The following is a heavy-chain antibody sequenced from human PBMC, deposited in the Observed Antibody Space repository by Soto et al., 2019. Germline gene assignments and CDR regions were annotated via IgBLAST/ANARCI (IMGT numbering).Heavy chain of an antibody. CDR2: INHIGIT. CDR1: VGSFRGYY. CDR3: ARGVAGTGGDWFDP. V-gene: IGHV4-34*01. Sequence: SETLSLTCAVYVGSFRGYYWSWIRQPPGKGLEWIGEINHIGITNYNPSLKSRVTISVDTSKNQFSLKLSSVTAADTAVYYCARGVAGTGGDWFDPWGQGTLVTVSS. J-gene: IGHJ5*02. D-gene: IGHD6-19*01.